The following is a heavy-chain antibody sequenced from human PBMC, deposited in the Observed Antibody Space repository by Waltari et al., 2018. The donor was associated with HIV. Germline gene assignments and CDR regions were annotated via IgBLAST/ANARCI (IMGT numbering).Heavy chain of an antibody. V-gene: IGHV4-59*01. Sequence: TCTVSGGSISSYYWSWIRQPPGKGLEWIGYIYYSGSTNYNPSLKSRVTISVDTSKNQFSLKLSSVTAADTAVYYCARGGDGYCGGDCYSSVRYYYYGMDVWGQGTTVTVSS. CDR2: IYYSGST. D-gene: IGHD2-21*01. CDR3: ARGGDGYCGGDCYSSVRYYYYGMDV. J-gene: IGHJ6*02. CDR1: GGSISSYY.